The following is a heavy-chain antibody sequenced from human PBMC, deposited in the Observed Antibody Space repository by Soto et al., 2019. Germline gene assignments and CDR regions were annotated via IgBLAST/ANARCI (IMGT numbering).Heavy chain of an antibody. CDR3: AKAYSSSGTDAFDF. CDR1: GFAFNYHA. J-gene: IGHJ3*01. D-gene: IGHD6-6*01. CDR2: INWKSDNI. Sequence: GGSLRLSCAASGFAFNYHAMHRVRQAPGKGLEWVSGINWKSDNIGYADSVKGRFTISRDNAKNSLDLQMNSLRAEDTALYYCAKAYSSSGTDAFDFWGQGTMVTVSS. V-gene: IGHV3-9*01.